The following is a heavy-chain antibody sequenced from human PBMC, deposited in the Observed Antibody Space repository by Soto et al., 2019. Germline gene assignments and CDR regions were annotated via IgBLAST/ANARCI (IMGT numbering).Heavy chain of an antibody. Sequence: QVHLQESGPGLVKPSGTLSLTCAVSGGSITITNWWNWVRQPPGKGLEWIGEIFHSGGTNYNPSLKSRVTMSVDKSKNQFSLNLSSVTAADTAMYXCAXXXXXGXRCMDVWGQGTTVTVSS. V-gene: IGHV4-4*02. CDR1: GGSITITNW. CDR3: AXXXXXGXRCMDV. CDR2: IFHSGGT. J-gene: IGHJ6*02.